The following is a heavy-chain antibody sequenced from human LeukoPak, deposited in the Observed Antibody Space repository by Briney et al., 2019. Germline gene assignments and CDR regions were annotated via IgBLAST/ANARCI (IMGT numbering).Heavy chain of an antibody. CDR2: ISAYNSNK. J-gene: IGHJ6*02. V-gene: IGHV1-18*04. CDR1: GYTFTSYG. Sequence: ASVKVSCKASGYTFTSYGISWVRQAPGQGLDWVAWISAYNSNKNSAEKFQGRVTTTIDTSTSTAYMELRSLKSDDTAVYYCVRHIKPAGPWDGMDVWGQGTTVIVSS. D-gene: IGHD1-26*01. CDR3: VRHIKPAGPWDGMDV.